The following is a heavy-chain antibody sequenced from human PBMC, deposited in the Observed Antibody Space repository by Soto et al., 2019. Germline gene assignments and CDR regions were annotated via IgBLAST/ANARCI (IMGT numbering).Heavy chain of an antibody. Sequence: QVQLVESGGGVVQPGGSLKLSCAASGFTFSNYAMHWVRQAPGKGLEWVAVIASDGKDKRYADSVKVRLPISSDNSKNTVYLQLTSLRGEDTAVYYCASACPFVAADYFFAYFVQGSLVTFSS. V-gene: IGHV3-30*03. J-gene: IGHJ4*02. CDR3: ASACPFVAADYFFAY. CDR1: GFTFSNYA. D-gene: IGHD6-13*01. CDR2: IASDGKDK.